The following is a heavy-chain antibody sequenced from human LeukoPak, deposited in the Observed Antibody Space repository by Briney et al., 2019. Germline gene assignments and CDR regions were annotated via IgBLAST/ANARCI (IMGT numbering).Heavy chain of an antibody. D-gene: IGHD3-10*01. V-gene: IGHV4-34*01. CDR2: INHSGST. CDR3: ARNVGYYYGSGSYRDY. J-gene: IGHJ4*02. CDR1: GGSFSGYY. Sequence: SETLSLTCAVYGGSFSGYYWSWIRPPPAKGLEWIGEINHSGSTNYNPSLTSRVTISVDASKNQFSLKLSSVAAADTAVYYCARNVGYYYGSGSYRDYWGQGTLVTVSS.